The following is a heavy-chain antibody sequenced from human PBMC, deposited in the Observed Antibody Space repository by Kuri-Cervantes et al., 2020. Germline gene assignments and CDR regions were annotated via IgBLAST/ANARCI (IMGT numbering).Heavy chain of an antibody. J-gene: IGHJ4*02. V-gene: IGHV1-18*01. CDR3: AREVDSSSWLKEGVYYFDY. CDR2: ISAYNGNT. Sequence: ASVKVSCKASGYTFTSYGISWVRQAPGQGLEWMGWISAYNGNTNYAQKLQGRVTMTTDTSTSTAYMELRSLRSDDTAVYYCAREVDSSSWLKEGVYYFDYWGQGTLVTVSS. CDR1: GYTFTSYG. D-gene: IGHD6-13*01.